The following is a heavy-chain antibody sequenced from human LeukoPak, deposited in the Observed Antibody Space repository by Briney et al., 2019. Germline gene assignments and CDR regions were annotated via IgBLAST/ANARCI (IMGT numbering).Heavy chain of an antibody. CDR1: GFTFSNYG. D-gene: IGHD4-23*01. J-gene: IGHJ6*03. CDR3: AKDSGGNQFSYYMDV. V-gene: IGHV3-30*02. CDR2: IWYDGGNK. Sequence: PGGSLRLSCATSGFTFSNYGIHWVRQAPGKGLEWVAFIWYDGGNKYYADSVKGRFTISRDNSKNTLYLQMNSLRAEDTAVYYCAKDSGGNQFSYYMDVWSKGTTVTVSS.